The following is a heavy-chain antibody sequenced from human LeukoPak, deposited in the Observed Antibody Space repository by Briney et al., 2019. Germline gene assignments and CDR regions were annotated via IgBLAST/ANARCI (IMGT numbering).Heavy chain of an antibody. V-gene: IGHV1-24*01. CDR2: FDPEDGET. J-gene: IGHJ4*02. CDR3: ATEVVGVPTYYDFWSGYYLDY. D-gene: IGHD3-3*01. CDR1: GYTLTELS. Sequence: ASVRVSCKVSGYTLTELSMHWVRQAPGKGLEWMGGFDPEDGETIYAQKFQGRVTMTEDTSTDTAYMELSSLRSEDTAVYYCATEVVGVPTYYDFWSGYYLDYWGQGTLVTVSS.